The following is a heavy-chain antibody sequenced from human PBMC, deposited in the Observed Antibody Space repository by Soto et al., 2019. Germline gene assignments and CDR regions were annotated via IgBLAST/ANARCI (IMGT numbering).Heavy chain of an antibody. Sequence: ASVKVSCKASGYTFTSYGISWVRQAPGQGLEWMGWISAYNGNTNYAQKLQGRVTMTTDTSTSTAYMELRSLRSDDTAVYYCARDVTYYDFLSGYSFDYWGQGTLVTVSS. D-gene: IGHD3-3*01. CDR1: GYTFTSYG. J-gene: IGHJ4*02. V-gene: IGHV1-18*01. CDR3: ARDVTYYDFLSGYSFDY. CDR2: ISAYNGNT.